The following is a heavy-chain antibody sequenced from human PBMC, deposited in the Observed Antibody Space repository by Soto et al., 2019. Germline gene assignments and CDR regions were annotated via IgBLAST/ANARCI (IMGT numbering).Heavy chain of an antibody. Sequence: GGSLRLSCAASGFTFSSYAMHWVRQAPGKGLEWVAVISYDGSNKYYSDSVKGRFTISRDNSKNTLYLQMHSLGAEDTAVYYCARGGLTYYYDSSGLDYWGQGTLVTVSS. CDR2: ISYDGSNK. CDR1: GFTFSSYA. CDR3: ARGGLTYYYDSSGLDY. V-gene: IGHV3-30-3*01. J-gene: IGHJ4*02. D-gene: IGHD3-22*01.